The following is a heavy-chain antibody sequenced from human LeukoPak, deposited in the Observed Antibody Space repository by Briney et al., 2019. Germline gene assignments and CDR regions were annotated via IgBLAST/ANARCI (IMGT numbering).Heavy chain of an antibody. CDR1: GYTLTELS. CDR3: AKLSNSKNYYYYYYMDV. V-gene: IGHV1-24*01. D-gene: IGHD1-26*01. J-gene: IGHJ6*03. CDR2: FDPEDGET. Sequence: ASVKVSCKVSGYTLTELSMHWVRQAPGKGLEWMGGFDPEDGETIYAQKFQGRVTMTEDTSTDTAYMELSSLRSEDTAVYYCAKLSNSKNYYYYYYMDVWGKGTTVTVSS.